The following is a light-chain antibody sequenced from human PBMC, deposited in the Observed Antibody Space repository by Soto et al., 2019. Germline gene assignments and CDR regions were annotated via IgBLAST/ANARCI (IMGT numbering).Light chain of an antibody. Sequence: QSALTQPHSVSGSPGQSVTISCTGTSSDVGAYNYVSWYQQHPGKAPKLMIFDVSKRPSGVPDRFSGSKSGNTASLTISGLEAEDEADYSCCSYAGRYTWVFGGGTKLTVL. CDR1: SSDVGAYNY. J-gene: IGLJ2*01. CDR2: DVS. V-gene: IGLV2-11*01. CDR3: CSYAGRYTWV.